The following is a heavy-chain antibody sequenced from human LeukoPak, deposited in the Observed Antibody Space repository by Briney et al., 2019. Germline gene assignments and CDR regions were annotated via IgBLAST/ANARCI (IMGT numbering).Heavy chain of an antibody. Sequence: ASVTVSCKASGYTFTSYDINWVRQATGQGLEWMGWMNPNSGNTGYAQKFQGRVTMTRNTSISTAYMELSSLRSEDTAVYYCARGHPYYYDSSGSDAFDIWGQGTMVTVPS. CDR1: GYTFTSYD. D-gene: IGHD3-22*01. V-gene: IGHV1-8*01. J-gene: IGHJ3*02. CDR2: MNPNSGNT. CDR3: ARGHPYYYDSSGSDAFDI.